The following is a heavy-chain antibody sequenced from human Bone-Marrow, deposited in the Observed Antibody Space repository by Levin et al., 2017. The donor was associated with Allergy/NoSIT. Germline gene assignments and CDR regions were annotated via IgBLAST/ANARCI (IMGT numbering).Heavy chain of an antibody. CDR1: GDSISSCGYS. J-gene: IGHJ4*02. CDR3: SRGVCSGVSCFPPVFDS. V-gene: IGHV4-30-2*01. CDR2: IYHSGNT. Sequence: SQTLSLTCAVSGDSISSCGYSWTWIRQPPGKGLEWIGYIYHSGNTYYNPSLKSRVTISIDKTKNQFSLKLTSVTAADTAIYYCSRGVCSGVSCFPPVFDSWGPGTLVIVSS. D-gene: IGHD2-15*01.